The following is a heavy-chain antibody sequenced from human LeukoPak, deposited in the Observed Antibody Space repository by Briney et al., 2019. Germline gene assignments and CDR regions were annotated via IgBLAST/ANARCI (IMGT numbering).Heavy chain of an antibody. CDR1: GGSISSYY. J-gene: IGHJ4*02. V-gene: IGHV4-59*01. D-gene: IGHD3-22*01. CDR2: IYHSGST. Sequence: PSETLSLTCTVSGGSISSYYWSWIRQPPGKGLEWIGYIYHSGSTNYNPSLKSRVTISVDTSKNQFSLKLSSVTAADTAVYYCARFLNYYDSSGYHSDWGQGTLVTVSS. CDR3: ARFLNYYDSSGYHSD.